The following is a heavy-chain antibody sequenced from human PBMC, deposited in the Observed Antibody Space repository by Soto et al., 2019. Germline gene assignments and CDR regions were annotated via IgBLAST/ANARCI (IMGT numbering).Heavy chain of an antibody. Sequence: ASVKVSFKASGYTFTSYDINWVRQATGQGLEWMGWMNPNSGNTGYAQKFQGRVTMTRNTSISTAYMELSSLRSEDTAVYYCAAQASSSWYSYYYYGMDVWGQGTTVTVSS. J-gene: IGHJ6*02. D-gene: IGHD6-13*01. CDR2: MNPNSGNT. CDR1: GYTFTSYD. V-gene: IGHV1-8*01. CDR3: AAQASSSWYSYYYYGMDV.